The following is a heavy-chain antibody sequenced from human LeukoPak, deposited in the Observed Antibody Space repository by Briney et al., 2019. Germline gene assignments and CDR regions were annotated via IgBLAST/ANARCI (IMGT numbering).Heavy chain of an antibody. CDR3: ARGTRSGWYLVY. D-gene: IGHD6-19*01. Sequence: GGSLRLSCAASGFTFSSYAMHWVRQAAGKGLEWVAVISYDGSNKYYADSVKGRFTISRDNSKNTLYLQMNSLRAEDTAVYYCARGTRSGWYLVYWGQGTLVTVSS. V-gene: IGHV3-30-3*01. CDR2: ISYDGSNK. CDR1: GFTFSSYA. J-gene: IGHJ4*02.